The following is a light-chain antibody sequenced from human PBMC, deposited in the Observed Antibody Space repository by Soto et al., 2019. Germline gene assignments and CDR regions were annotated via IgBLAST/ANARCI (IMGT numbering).Light chain of an antibody. CDR1: QSIRTY. CDR3: QQTYSNPRT. CDR2: AAS. J-gene: IGKJ1*01. Sequence: DIQMTQSPSSLSASVGDRVTITCRASQSIRTYLNWYQQKPGKAPKFLIYAASTLQSGVQSRFSGSGSGTDFTLTISSLQPEDFATYYCQQTYSNPRTFGQGTRVEI. V-gene: IGKV1-39*01.